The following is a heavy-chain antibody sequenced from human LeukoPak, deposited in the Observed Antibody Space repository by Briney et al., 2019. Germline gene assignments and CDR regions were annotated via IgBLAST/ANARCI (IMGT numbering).Heavy chain of an antibody. D-gene: IGHD6-19*01. Sequence: GAAKVSCXHSRYSLTSYGISWVRQAPRQGLEWVGWICAYNVNANYAQKLQVRVSMTPDTSTSTASIDLRTVRSDDTAVYYCARDRDSSGWYVGQPDYWGRGTLVTVSS. CDR2: ICAYNVNA. J-gene: IGHJ4*02. CDR1: RYSLTSYG. CDR3: ARDRDSSGWYVGQPDY. V-gene: IGHV1-18*01.